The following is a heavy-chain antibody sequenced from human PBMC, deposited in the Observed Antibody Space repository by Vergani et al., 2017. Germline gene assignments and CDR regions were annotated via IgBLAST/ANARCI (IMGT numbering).Heavy chain of an antibody. CDR2: IYYSGST. J-gene: IGHJ4*02. Sequence: QLQLQESGPGLVKPSETLSLTCTVSGGSISSSSYYWGWIRQPPGKGLEWIGYIYYSGSTNYNPSLKSRVTVSVDTSKNQFSLNLNSVTPADTAVYFCARADYNWAAFDYWGQGVLVTVSS. V-gene: IGHV4-61*05. CDR3: ARADYNWAAFDY. CDR1: GGSISSSSYY. D-gene: IGHD1-20*01.